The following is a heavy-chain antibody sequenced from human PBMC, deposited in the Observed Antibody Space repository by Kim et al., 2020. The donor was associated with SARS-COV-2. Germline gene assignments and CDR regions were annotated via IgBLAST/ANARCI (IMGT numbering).Heavy chain of an antibody. CDR3: GGGIVVVPAAIYY. D-gene: IGHD2-2*01. Sequence: SETLSLTCAVSGGSISSSNWWSWVRQPPGKGLEWIGEIYHSGSTNYNPSLKSRVTISVDKSKNQFSLKLSSVTAADTAVYYCGGGIVVVPAAIYYWGQGTLVTVSS. CDR1: GGSISSSNW. V-gene: IGHV4-4*02. J-gene: IGHJ4*02. CDR2: IYHSGST.